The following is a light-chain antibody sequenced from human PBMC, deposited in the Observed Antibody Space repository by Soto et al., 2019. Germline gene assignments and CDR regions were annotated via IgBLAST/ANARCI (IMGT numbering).Light chain of an antibody. CDR2: KAS. CDR3: QKVNSDPWT. Sequence: DIQMTQSPSTLSGCVGHIVAITCRASHTSSSWLAWYQQKPVKAPKLLIYKASTLKSGVTSRFRGSGYGTDFTLTISSLQPEDVATYYCQKVNSDPWTFGQGTQVDI. V-gene: IGKV1-5*03. J-gene: IGKJ1*01. CDR1: HTSSSW.